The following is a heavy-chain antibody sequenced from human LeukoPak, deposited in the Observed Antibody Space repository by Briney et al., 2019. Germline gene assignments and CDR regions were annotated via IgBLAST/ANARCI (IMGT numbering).Heavy chain of an antibody. J-gene: IGHJ3*02. V-gene: IGHV4-34*01. CDR2: INHSGST. CDR1: GGSFSGYY. D-gene: IGHD3-22*01. CDR3: ARGGQYYDSSGYYYRVRAFDI. Sequence: SETLSLTCAVYGGSFSGYYWSWIRQPPGKGLEWIGEINHSGSTNYNLSLKSRVTISVDTSKNQFSLKLSSVTAADTAVYYCARGGQYYDSSGYYYRVRAFDIWGQGTMVTVSS.